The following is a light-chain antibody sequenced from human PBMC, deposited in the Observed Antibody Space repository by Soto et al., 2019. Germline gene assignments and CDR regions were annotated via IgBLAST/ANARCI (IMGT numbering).Light chain of an antibody. J-gene: IGKJ2*01. CDR1: ESISSSY. CDR2: AAS. V-gene: IGKV3-20*01. Sequence: PGEGATLSCRARESISSSYLAWYQQRPGQSPRLLIYAASSRAAGIPDRFSGSGSGADFTLTISRLEPEDFAVYYYQLYSVCHLFSFGQGTKLQIK. CDR3: QLYSVCHLFS.